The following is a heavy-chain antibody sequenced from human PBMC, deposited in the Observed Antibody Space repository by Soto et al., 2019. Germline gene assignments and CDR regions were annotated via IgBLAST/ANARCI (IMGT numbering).Heavy chain of an antibody. V-gene: IGHV3-30-3*01. Sequence: QVQLVESGGGVVQPGRSLRLSCAASGFIFSTYVMYWVRQAPGKGRERVVFMSYDGTTKSYADSVKGRFTISRDNSQNTLYLQMNSLRPEDTGVYYCAREVLWSRYFDYWGQGTLVTVSS. CDR3: AREVLWSRYFDY. D-gene: IGHD3-10*01. CDR2: MSYDGTTK. J-gene: IGHJ4*02. CDR1: GFIFSTYV.